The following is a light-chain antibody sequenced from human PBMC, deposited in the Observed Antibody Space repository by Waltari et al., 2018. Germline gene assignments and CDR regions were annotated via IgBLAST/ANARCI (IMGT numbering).Light chain of an antibody. CDR2: STN. J-gene: IGLJ3*02. CDR3: VLYMGDGTCV. V-gene: IGLV8-61*01. CDR1: SGSVSTSNS. Sequence: QTVVTQEPSLSVSPGGTVTLTCGLTSGSVSTSNSPSWYQQTPGQAPRTLIYSTNIRSSGVSDRFFGSILGKKAALTITGAQADDEGDYYCVLYMGDGTCVFGGGTKLTVL.